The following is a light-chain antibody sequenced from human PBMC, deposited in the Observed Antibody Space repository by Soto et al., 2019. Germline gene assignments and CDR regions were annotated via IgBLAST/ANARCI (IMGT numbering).Light chain of an antibody. J-gene: IGKJ1*01. CDR2: GAS. Sequence: IVLTQSPGTLSLSPGERATLSCRASQSVSSSYLAWYQQKPGQAPRLLIYGASSRATGIPDRFSGSGSGTDFNLTISRLEPEDFAVYYCQQYGSSPRTFG. CDR1: QSVSSSY. CDR3: QQYGSSPRT. V-gene: IGKV3-20*01.